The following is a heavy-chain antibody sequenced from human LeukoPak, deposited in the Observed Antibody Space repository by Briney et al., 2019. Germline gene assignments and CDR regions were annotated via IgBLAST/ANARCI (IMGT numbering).Heavy chain of an antibody. J-gene: IGHJ3*02. V-gene: IGHV4-38-2*02. CDR3: AREFPVEYYDILTGYPDAFDI. CDR1: GYSISSGYY. CDR2: IYHSGST. D-gene: IGHD3-9*01. Sequence: SETLSLTCTVSGYSISSGYYWGWIRQPPGKGLEWIGSIYHSGSTYYNPSLKSRVTISVDTSKNQFSLKLSSVTAADTAVYYCAREFPVEYYDILTGYPDAFDIWGQGTMVTVSS.